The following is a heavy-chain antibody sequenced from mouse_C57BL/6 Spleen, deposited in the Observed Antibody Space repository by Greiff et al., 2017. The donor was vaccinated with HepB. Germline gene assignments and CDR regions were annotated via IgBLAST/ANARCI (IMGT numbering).Heavy chain of an antibody. CDR3: ARGVYDGFYFDY. D-gene: IGHD2-3*01. J-gene: IGHJ2*01. CDR1: GYAFSSSW. Sequence: VQGVESGPELVKPGASVKISCKASGYAFSSSWMNWVKQRPGKGLEWIGRIYPGDGDTNYNGKFKGKATLTADKSSSTAYMQLSSLTSEDSAVYFCARGVYDGFYFDYWGQGTTLTVSS. V-gene: IGHV1-82*01. CDR2: IYPGDGDT.